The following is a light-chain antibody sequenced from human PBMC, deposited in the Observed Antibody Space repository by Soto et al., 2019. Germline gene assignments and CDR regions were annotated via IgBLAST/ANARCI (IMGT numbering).Light chain of an antibody. CDR1: QSVGSY. V-gene: IGKV3-11*01. CDR3: QHXSNWPPWT. Sequence: EIVLTQSRATLALSPGESATLSCRASQSVGSYLAWYQQKPGQTPRLIIYDAYNRATGIPARFSGSGSGTDFTLTISGLEPEDFAVYYCQHXSNWPPWTFGQGTKVDI. J-gene: IGKJ1*01. CDR2: DAY.